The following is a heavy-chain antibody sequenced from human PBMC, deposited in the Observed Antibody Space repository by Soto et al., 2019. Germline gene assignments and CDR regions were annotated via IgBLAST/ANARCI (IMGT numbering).Heavy chain of an antibody. CDR2: INYSGST. Sequence: SETLSLTCTVSGGSISSGSYYWGWIRQPPGKGLEWIGTINYSGSTYYNPSLNSRVTISVDTSKNQFSLKVGSVTAADTAIYYCARLPRIQLWLGWLDPWGQGTLVTVSS. D-gene: IGHD5-18*01. J-gene: IGHJ5*02. CDR3: ARLPRIQLWLGWLDP. CDR1: GGSISSGSYY. V-gene: IGHV4-39*01.